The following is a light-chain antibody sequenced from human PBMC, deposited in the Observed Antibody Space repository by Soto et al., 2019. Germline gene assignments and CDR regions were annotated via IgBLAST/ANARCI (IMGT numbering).Light chain of an antibody. V-gene: IGKV1-5*03. Sequence: DVQMTQSPSTLSASVGERVTITCRTSQSVTSWLAWYQQKPGKAPKLLIYKASTLESGVPLRFTGSGSGAEFTLTISSLQPDGSATYFCQQYHTYPLTFGGGTKVEIK. CDR1: QSVTSW. J-gene: IGKJ4*01. CDR2: KAS. CDR3: QQYHTYPLT.